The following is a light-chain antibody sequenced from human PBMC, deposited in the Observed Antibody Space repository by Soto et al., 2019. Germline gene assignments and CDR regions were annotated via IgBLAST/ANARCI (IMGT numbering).Light chain of an antibody. CDR3: QQRSYPIT. CDR2: DAS. CDR1: QTLSNSF. V-gene: IGKV3D-20*02. J-gene: IGKJ5*01. Sequence: TVLTQSPDTLSLSPGERASLSCRASQTLSNSFIAWYQQKPGQAPRLLIYDASHRATGIPGRCSGSGSDSDFTLTISSLEPEDFAVYYCQQRSYPITFGQGTRLEIK.